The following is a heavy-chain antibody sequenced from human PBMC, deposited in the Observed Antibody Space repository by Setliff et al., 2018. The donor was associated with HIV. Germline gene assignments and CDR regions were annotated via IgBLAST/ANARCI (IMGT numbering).Heavy chain of an antibody. CDR1: GYSISSGYY. D-gene: IGHD4-17*01. J-gene: IGHJ4*02. V-gene: IGHV4-38-2*02. Sequence: PSETLSLTCAVSGYSISSGYYWGWIRQPPGKGLEWIGSIYHSGSTYYNPSLKSRVTISVDTSKNQFSLKLSSVTAADTAVYYCARDTALRGDYDGPWGQGTLVTVSS. CDR2: IYHSGST. CDR3: ARDTALRGDYDGP.